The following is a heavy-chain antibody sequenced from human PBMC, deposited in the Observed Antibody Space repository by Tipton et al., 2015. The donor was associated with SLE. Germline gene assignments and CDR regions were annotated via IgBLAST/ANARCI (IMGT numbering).Heavy chain of an antibody. J-gene: IGHJ4*02. CDR2: IYYSGST. D-gene: IGHD2-21*01. Sequence: TLSLTCTVSGGSISNSNYYWGWIRQPPGRGLEWIASIYYSGSTYYNPSLKSRVTISVHTSKTQFSLKLSSVTAADTAVYYCARGKISWAIFVVKNYFDSWGQGTLVTVSS. CDR1: GGSISNSNYY. CDR3: ARGKISWAIFVVKNYFDS. V-gene: IGHV4-39*01.